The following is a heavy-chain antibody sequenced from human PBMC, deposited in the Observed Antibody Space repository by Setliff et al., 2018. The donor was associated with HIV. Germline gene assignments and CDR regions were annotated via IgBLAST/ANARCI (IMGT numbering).Heavy chain of an antibody. CDR3: ARPQYPGYYFDY. V-gene: IGHV4-39*01. Sequence: SETLSLTCTVSGDSMSSSSYYWGWIRQPPGKGLEWIGSIFYSGNTYYKPSLKSRVTISVDTSKNQFSLKLSSVTAADTAVYYCARPQYPGYYFDYWGQGTLVTISS. CDR1: GDSMSSSSYY. D-gene: IGHD2-2*01. CDR2: IFYSGNT. J-gene: IGHJ4*02.